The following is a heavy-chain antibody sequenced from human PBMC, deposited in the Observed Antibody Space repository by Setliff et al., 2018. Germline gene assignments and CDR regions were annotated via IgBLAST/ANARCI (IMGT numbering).Heavy chain of an antibody. CDR2: ISRSGGST. V-gene: IGHV3-23*01. CDR3: AKEGAGYSSSSDRFDP. D-gene: IGHD6-6*01. CDR1: GFTFSSYA. Sequence: GGSLRLSCAASGFTFSSYAMSWVRQAPGKGLEWVSAISRSGGSTYYADSVKGRFTISRDNSKNTLYLQMNSLRAEDTAVYYCAKEGAGYSSSSDRFDPWGQGTLVTVSS. J-gene: IGHJ5*02.